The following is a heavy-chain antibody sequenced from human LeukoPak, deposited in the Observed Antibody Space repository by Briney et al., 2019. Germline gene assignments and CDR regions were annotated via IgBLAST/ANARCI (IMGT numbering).Heavy chain of an antibody. D-gene: IGHD2-15*01. CDR3: AREREREGGCSGGSCYFLY. J-gene: IGHJ4*02. CDR2: INHSGST. V-gene: IGHV4-34*01. Sequence: SETLSLTCAVYGGSFSGYYWSWIRQPPGKVLEWIGEINHSGSTNYNPSLKSRVTISVDTSKNQFSLKLSSVTAADTAVYYCAREREREGGCSGGSCYFLYWGQGTLVTVSS. CDR1: GGSFSGYY.